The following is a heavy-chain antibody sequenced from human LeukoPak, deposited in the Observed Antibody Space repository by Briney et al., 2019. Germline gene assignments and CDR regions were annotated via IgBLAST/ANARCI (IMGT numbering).Heavy chain of an antibody. J-gene: IGHJ4*02. CDR2: MNPNSGNT. V-gene: IGHV1-8*02. D-gene: IGHD6-13*01. Sequence: GASVKVSCKASGYTFTSYDINWVRQATGQGLEWMGWMNPNSGNTGYAQKFQGRVTMTEDTSTDTAYMELSSLRSEDTAVYYCATGAYVYSSTDYWGQGTLVTVSS. CDR1: GYTFTSYD. CDR3: ATGAYVYSSTDY.